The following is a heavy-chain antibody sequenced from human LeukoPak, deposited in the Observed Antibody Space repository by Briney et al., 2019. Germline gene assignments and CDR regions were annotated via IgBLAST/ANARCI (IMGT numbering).Heavy chain of an antibody. J-gene: IGHJ4*02. CDR3: AKGHVYYDSSGDFDY. CDR2: ISSSSSYI. D-gene: IGHD3-22*01. Sequence: GGSLRLSCAASGFTFSSYSMNWVRQAPGKGLEWVSSISSSSSYIYYADSVKGRFTISRDNAKNSPYLQMNSLRAEDTAVYYCAKGHVYYDSSGDFDYWGQGTLVTVSS. CDR1: GFTFSSYS. V-gene: IGHV3-21*01.